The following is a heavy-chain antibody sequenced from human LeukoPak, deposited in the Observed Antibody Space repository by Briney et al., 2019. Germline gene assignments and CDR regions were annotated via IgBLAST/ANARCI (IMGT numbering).Heavy chain of an antibody. D-gene: IGHD3-9*01. V-gene: IGHV1-2*02. CDR2: INPNSGGT. J-gene: IGHJ4*02. Sequence: GASVKVSCKASGYTFTGYYMHWVRQAPGQGLEWMGWINPNSGGTNYAQKFQGRVTMTRDTSISTAYMELSRLRSEDTAVYYCARDDILTGPLRYWGQGTLVTVSS. CDR3: ARDDILTGPLRY. CDR1: GYTFTGYY.